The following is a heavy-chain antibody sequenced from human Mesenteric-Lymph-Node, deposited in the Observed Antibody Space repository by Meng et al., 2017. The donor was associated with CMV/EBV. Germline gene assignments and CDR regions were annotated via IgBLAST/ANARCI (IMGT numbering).Heavy chain of an antibody. V-gene: IGHV3-15*01. Sequence: GGSLRLSCEASGFTFTNAWMTWVRQVSGKGLEWVGRMKSKVDGGTIDYAAPVKGRFTISRDDSYNTLFLQMSSLKSEDTAVYYCTTESWGSDAFDIWGQGTMVTVSS. J-gene: IGHJ3*02. D-gene: IGHD3-16*01. CDR3: TTESWGSDAFDI. CDR1: GFTFTNAW. CDR2: MKSKVDGGTI.